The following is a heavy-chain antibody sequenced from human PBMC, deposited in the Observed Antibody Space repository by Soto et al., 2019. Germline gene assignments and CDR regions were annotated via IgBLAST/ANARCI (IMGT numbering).Heavy chain of an antibody. Sequence: GGSLRLSCAASGFTVSSNYMSWVRQAPGKGLEWVSVIYSGGSTYYADSVKGRFTISRDNSKNTLYLQMNSLRAEDTAVYYCARQSGSYYLDAFDIWGQGTMVTVSS. J-gene: IGHJ3*02. CDR2: IYSGGST. CDR1: GFTVSSNY. V-gene: IGHV3-53*01. D-gene: IGHD1-26*01. CDR3: ARQSGSYYLDAFDI.